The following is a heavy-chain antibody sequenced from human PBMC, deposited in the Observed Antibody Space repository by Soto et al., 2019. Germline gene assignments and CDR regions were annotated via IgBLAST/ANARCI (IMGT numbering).Heavy chain of an antibody. D-gene: IGHD6-19*01. V-gene: IGHV1-3*01. CDR3: ASDYGSNWRL. CDR2: INAGNGNT. Sequence: QAHLVQSGAEVKMPGDSVQVSCKASGFVSTNHNLHWVRQAPGQSLEWMGRINAGNGNTQYSQNFQGRVTFTSDPSASTAFMELTNLRFEDRAMYYCASDYGSNWRLWGQGTLVSVSS. CDR1: GFVSTNHN. J-gene: IGHJ4*02.